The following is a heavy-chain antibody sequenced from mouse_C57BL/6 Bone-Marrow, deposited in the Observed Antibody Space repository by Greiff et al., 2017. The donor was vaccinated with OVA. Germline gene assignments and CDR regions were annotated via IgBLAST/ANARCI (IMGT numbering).Heavy chain of an antibody. V-gene: IGHV1-64*01. J-gene: IGHJ4*01. CDR1: GYTFTSYW. CDR3: ARGLLYAMDY. Sequence: QVQLKQPGAELVKPGASVKLSCKASGYTFTSYWMHWVKQRPGQGLEWIGMIHPNSGSTNYNEKFKSKATLTVDKSSSTAYMQRSSLTSEDSAVYYCARGLLYAMDYWGQGTSVTVSS. CDR2: IHPNSGST.